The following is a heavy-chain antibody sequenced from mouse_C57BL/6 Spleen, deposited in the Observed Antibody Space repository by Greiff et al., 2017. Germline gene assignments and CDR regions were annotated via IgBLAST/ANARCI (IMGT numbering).Heavy chain of an antibody. D-gene: IGHD2-4*01. CDR3: ARFGDDYDAWFAY. CDR1: GYTFTDYN. Sequence: VQLQESGPELVKPGASVKIPCKASGYTFTDYNMDWVKQSHGKSLEWIGDINPNNGGTIYNQKFKGKATLTVDKSSSTAYMELRSLTSEDTAVYYCARFGDDYDAWFAYWGQGTLVTVSA. J-gene: IGHJ3*01. CDR2: INPNNGGT. V-gene: IGHV1-18*01.